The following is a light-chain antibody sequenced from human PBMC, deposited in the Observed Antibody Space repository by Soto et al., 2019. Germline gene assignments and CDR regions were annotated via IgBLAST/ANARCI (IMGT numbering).Light chain of an antibody. CDR3: QPHNNWSVVT. J-gene: IGKJ4*01. CDR2: GAS. V-gene: IGKV3-15*01. CDR1: RSISRN. Sequence: EMVLTQSPATLSGSPGERVTLSCRASRSISRNLAWYQQKAGQAPRLLIYGASTRATGIPDRFSGRGSGTEFTLTSNSLQSEDFATYYCQPHNNWSVVTCGGGTRVEIK.